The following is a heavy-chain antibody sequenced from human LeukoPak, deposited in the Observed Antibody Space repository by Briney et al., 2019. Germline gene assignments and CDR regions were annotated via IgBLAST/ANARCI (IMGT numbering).Heavy chain of an antibody. Sequence: GGSLRLSCAASGFTFSDYNMNWVRQAPGKGLEWVSYISSGSGTIYYADSVKGRFTISRDNAKNSLYLQMNSLRAEDTAVYYCARTYYDFWSGNYWYFDLWGRGTLVTVSS. CDR2: ISSGSGTI. V-gene: IGHV3-48*04. D-gene: IGHD3-3*01. J-gene: IGHJ2*01. CDR1: GFTFSDYN. CDR3: ARTYYDFWSGNYWYFDL.